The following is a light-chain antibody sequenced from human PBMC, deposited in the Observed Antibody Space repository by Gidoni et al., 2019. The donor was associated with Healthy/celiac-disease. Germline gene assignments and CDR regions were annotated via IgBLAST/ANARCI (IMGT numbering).Light chain of an antibody. V-gene: IGKV1-33*01. CDR1: QDISNY. Sequence: DIQMTQSPSSLSASVGDRVTITCQASQDISNYLNGYQQKPGKAPKLLIYDASNLETGVPSRFSGSGSGTDFTFTISSLQPEDIATYYCQQYDNRPLTFXGXTKVXIK. CDR2: DAS. J-gene: IGKJ4*01. CDR3: QQYDNRPLT.